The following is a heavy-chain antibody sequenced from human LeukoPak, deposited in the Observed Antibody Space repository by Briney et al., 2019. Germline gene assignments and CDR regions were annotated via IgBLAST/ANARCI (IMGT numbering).Heavy chain of an antibody. CDR1: GASVNSGSYY. V-gene: IGHV4-61*01. CDR2: IYYSGST. CDR3: ARYRDSSGWSKPYDAFDI. D-gene: IGHD6-19*01. Sequence: PPETLSLTCIVSGASVNSGSYYWGWIRQPPGKGLEWIGYIYYSGSTNYNPSLKSRVTISVDTSKNQFSLKLSSVTAADTAVYYCARYRDSSGWSKPYDAFDIWGQGTMVTVSS. J-gene: IGHJ3*02.